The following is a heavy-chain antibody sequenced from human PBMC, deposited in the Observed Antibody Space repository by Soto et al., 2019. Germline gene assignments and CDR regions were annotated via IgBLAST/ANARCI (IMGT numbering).Heavy chain of an antibody. CDR3: ARDRWGDYGVVTD. CDR2: IYSGGST. V-gene: IGHV3-66*01. CDR1: GFTVSSNY. D-gene: IGHD4-17*01. Sequence: EVQLVESGGGLVQPGGSLRLSCAASGFTVSSNYMSWVRQAPGKGLEWVSVIYSGGSTYYADSVKGRFTISRDNSKNTLYLQMNSLRAEDTAVYYCARDRWGDYGVVTDWGQGTLVTVSS. J-gene: IGHJ4*02.